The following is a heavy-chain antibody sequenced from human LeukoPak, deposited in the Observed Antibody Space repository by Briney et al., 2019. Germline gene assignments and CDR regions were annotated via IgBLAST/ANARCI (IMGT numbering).Heavy chain of an antibody. CDR2: INHSGST. J-gene: IGHJ4*02. CDR1: GGSFSGYY. Sequence: SETLSLTCAVYGGSFSGYYWSWIRQPPGKGLEWIGEINHSGSTNYNPSLKSRVTISLDTSKNQVSLKLSSVTAADTAVYYCARSGVRGVIILYYFDYWGQGTLVTVSS. D-gene: IGHD3-10*01. V-gene: IGHV4-34*01. CDR3: ARSGVRGVIILYYFDY.